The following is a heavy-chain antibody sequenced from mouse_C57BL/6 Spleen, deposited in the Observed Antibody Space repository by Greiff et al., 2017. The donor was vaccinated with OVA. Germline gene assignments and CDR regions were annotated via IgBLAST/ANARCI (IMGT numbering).Heavy chain of an antibody. CDR1: GYTFTTYP. J-gene: IGHJ3*01. D-gene: IGHD2-1*01. CDR3: ARRGYGTTGGWFAY. Sequence: QVHVKQSGAELVKPGASVKMSCKASGYTFTTYPIEWMKQNHGKSLEWIGNFHPYNDDTKYNEKFKGKATLTVEKSSSTVYLELSRLTSDDSAVYDCARRGYGTTGGWFAYWGQGTLVTVSA. CDR2: FHPYNDDT. V-gene: IGHV1-47*01.